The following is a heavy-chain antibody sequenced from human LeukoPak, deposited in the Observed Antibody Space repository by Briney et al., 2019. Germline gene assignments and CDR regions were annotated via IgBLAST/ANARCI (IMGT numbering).Heavy chain of an antibody. V-gene: IGHV3-23*01. CDR3: AREEYYYHYGMDV. J-gene: IGHJ6*02. CDR2: ISGSGGST. Sequence: GGSLRLSCAASGFTFSSYAMSWVRQAPGKGLEWVSVISGSGGSTHYADSVKGRFTISRDNSKNTLYLQMNSLRAEDTAVYYCAREEYYYHYGMDVWGQGTTVTVSS. CDR1: GFTFSSYA.